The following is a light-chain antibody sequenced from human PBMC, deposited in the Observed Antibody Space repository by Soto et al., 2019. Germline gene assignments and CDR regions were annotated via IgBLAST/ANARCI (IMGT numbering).Light chain of an antibody. CDR1: QSVSTN. Sequence: EIVLTQSPATLSVSPGERATLSCRASQSVSTNIAWYQQKPGQAPRLLIYGASTRATGIPARFSGSGSGTDFTLTISGLQSEDSAVYFCQQYNNWPFSFGQGTRLEI. CDR3: QQYNNWPFS. CDR2: GAS. J-gene: IGKJ5*01. V-gene: IGKV3-15*01.